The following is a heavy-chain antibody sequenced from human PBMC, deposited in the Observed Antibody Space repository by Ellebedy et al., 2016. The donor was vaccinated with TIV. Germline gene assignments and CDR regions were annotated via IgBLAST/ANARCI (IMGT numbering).Heavy chain of an antibody. Sequence: ASVKVSXXASGYTFTSFAMHWVRQAPGQRLEWLGWINAGNGNTKYSQNFQGRGTITRDTSASTAYMELSSLRSEDTAVYYCARGFGMVRGVTGMDVWGQGTTVTVSS. J-gene: IGHJ6*02. V-gene: IGHV1-3*01. CDR2: INAGNGNT. CDR3: ARGFGMVRGVTGMDV. D-gene: IGHD3-10*01. CDR1: GYTFTSFA.